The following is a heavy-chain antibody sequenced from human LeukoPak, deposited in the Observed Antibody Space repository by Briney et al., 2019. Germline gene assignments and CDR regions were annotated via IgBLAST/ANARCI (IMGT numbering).Heavy chain of an antibody. J-gene: IGHJ6*03. CDR2: ISAYNGNT. Sequence: VASVKVSFKASGYTFTSYGISWVRQAPGQGLEWMGWISAYNGNTNYAQKLQGRVTMTTDTSTSTAYMELRSLRSDDTAVYYCARALVGYCSGGSCYSSAYYMDVWSKGTTVTVSS. D-gene: IGHD2-15*01. V-gene: IGHV1-18*01. CDR1: GYTFTSYG. CDR3: ARALVGYCSGGSCYSSAYYMDV.